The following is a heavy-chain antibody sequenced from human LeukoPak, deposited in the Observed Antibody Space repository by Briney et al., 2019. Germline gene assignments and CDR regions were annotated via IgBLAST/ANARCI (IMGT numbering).Heavy chain of an antibody. CDR1: GFTFSSYS. CDR3: ARNYCSGGSCYGMIDY. V-gene: IGHV3-21*01. J-gene: IGHJ4*02. CDR2: ISSSSSYI. Sequence: GGSLRLSCAASGFTFSSYSMNWVRQAPGKGLVWVSSISSSSSYIYYADSVKGRFTISRDNAKNSLYLQMNSLRAEDTAVYYCARNYCSGGSCYGMIDYWGQGTLVTVSS. D-gene: IGHD2-15*01.